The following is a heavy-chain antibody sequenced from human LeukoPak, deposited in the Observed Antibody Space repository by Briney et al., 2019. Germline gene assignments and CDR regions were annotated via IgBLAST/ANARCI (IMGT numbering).Heavy chain of an antibody. V-gene: IGHV1-2*06. CDR1: GYTFTGYY. CDR2: ITPNTGDT. CDR3: ASMDVVVVAATRIDY. Sequence: ASVKVSCKTSGYTFTGYYVHWVRQAPGQGLEWMGRITPNTGDTIYAQRFQGRVTMTRDTSISTAYMELSRLRSDDTAVYYCASMDVVVVAATRIDYWGQGTLVTVSS. D-gene: IGHD2-15*01. J-gene: IGHJ4*02.